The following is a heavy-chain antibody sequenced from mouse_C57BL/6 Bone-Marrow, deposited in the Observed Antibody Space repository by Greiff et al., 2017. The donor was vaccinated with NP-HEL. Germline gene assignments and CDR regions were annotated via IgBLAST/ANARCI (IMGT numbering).Heavy chain of an antibody. V-gene: IGHV1-7*01. CDR1: GYTFTSYW. CDR2: INPSSGYT. D-gene: IGHD1-1*01. CDR3: ARGGTIYYYGSSYAWFAY. Sequence: VQLQQSGAELAKPGASVKLSCKASGYTFTSYWMHWVKQRPGQGLEWIGYINPSSGYTKYNQKFKDKATLTADKSSSTAYMQLSSLTYEDSAVYYCARGGTIYYYGSSYAWFAYWGQGTLVTVSA. J-gene: IGHJ3*01.